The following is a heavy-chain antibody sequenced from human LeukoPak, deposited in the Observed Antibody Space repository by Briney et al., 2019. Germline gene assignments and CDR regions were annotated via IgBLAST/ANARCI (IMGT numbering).Heavy chain of an antibody. J-gene: IGHJ4*02. CDR1: GFTFSSYA. D-gene: IGHD1-26*01. V-gene: IGHV3-30*04. CDR3: AREKGATPLDY. Sequence: PGGSLRLSCAASGFTFSSYAMHGVRQAPGKGLEWVAVISYDGSNKYYADSVKGRFTISRDNSKNTLYLQMNSLRAEDTAVYYCAREKGATPLDYWGQGTLVTVSS. CDR2: ISYDGSNK.